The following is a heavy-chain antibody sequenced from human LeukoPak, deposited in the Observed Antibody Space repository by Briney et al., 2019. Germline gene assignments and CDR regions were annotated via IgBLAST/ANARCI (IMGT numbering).Heavy chain of an antibody. V-gene: IGHV3-23*01. CDR1: GFTFSSYA. CDR2: ISGSGGST. Sequence: SGGSLRLSCAASGFTFSSYAMSWVRQAPGKGLEWVSAISGSGGSTYYADSVKGRFTISRDNSKNTLYLQMNSLRAEDTAVYYCAKGSGYSYGFHYFDYWGQGTLVTVSS. CDR3: AKGSGYSYGFHYFDY. J-gene: IGHJ4*02. D-gene: IGHD5-18*01.